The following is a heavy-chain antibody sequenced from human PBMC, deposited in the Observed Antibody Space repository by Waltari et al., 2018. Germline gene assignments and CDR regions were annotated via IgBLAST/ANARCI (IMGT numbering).Heavy chain of an antibody. CDR3: ARRYSSSWTFDY. CDR2: IYYSGST. Sequence: QVQLQESGPGRVKPSETLSLTCTVHGGSISSYYWSWIRQPPGKGLEWIGYIYYSGSTNYNPSLKSRVTISVDTSKNQFSLKLSSVTAADTAVYYCARRYSSSWTFDYWGQGTLVTVSS. CDR1: GGSISSYY. J-gene: IGHJ4*02. D-gene: IGHD6-13*01. V-gene: IGHV4-59*01.